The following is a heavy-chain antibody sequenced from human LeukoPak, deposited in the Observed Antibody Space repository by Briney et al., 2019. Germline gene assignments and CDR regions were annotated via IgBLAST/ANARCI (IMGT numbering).Heavy chain of an antibody. Sequence: AGGSLRLSCAASGFTFSSYGMSWVRQAPGKGLEWVSAISGSGGSTYYADSVKGRFTISRDNSKNTLYLQMNSLRAEDTAVYYCARGYSPSPRGGYDAFDIWGQGTMVTVSS. CDR2: ISGSGGST. V-gene: IGHV3-23*01. CDR1: GFTFSSYG. J-gene: IGHJ3*02. CDR3: ARGYSPSPRGGYDAFDI. D-gene: IGHD2-21*01.